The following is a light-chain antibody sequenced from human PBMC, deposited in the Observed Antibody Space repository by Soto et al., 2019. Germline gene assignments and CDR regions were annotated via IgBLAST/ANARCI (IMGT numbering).Light chain of an antibody. J-gene: IGKJ1*01. V-gene: IGKV3-15*01. CDR1: QSVSSK. Sequence: EIVMTQSPATLSVSPGGRATLSCRASQSVSSKLAWYQQRPGQAPRLLIYSASTRATGIPARFSGSGSGTEFTLTISSLQSEDFAVYYCHQYNHWLTWTFGQGTKVDIK. CDR3: HQYNHWLTWT. CDR2: SAS.